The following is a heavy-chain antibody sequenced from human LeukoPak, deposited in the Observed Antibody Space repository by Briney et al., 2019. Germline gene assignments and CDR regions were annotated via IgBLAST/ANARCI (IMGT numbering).Heavy chain of an antibody. V-gene: IGHV3-48*04. D-gene: IGHD6-19*01. CDR3: ARDSWPIAVAGPFDY. Sequence: GGSLRLSCAASGFTFTYYTMNWVRQAPGKGLEWVSYISSTSDTIYYADSVKGRFTISRDNAKNSLYLQMNSLRAEDTAVYYCARDSWPIAVAGPFDYWGQGTLVTVSS. CDR1: GFTFTYYT. J-gene: IGHJ4*02. CDR2: ISSTSDTI.